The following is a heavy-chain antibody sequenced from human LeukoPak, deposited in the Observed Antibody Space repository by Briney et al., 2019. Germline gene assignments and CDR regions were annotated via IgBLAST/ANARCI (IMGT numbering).Heavy chain of an antibody. CDR3: AKLATSDTGETY. Sequence: ASVKVSCKASGYTFTINHIHWVRQAPGQVLEWMGVINPSGDSTTYAQNFQGRVTMTRDTSTSTVYMELRSLRSEDTAIYYCAKLATSDTGETYWGQGTLVTVSS. V-gene: IGHV1-46*01. D-gene: IGHD3-16*01. CDR2: INPSGDST. J-gene: IGHJ4*02. CDR1: GYTFTINH.